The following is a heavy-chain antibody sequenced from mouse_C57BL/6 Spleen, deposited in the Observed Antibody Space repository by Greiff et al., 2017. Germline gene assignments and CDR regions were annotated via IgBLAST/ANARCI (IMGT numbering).Heavy chain of an antibody. CDR1: GYTFTSYW. J-gene: IGHJ4*01. CDR3: ATISSLRYYAMDY. CDR2: IYPGSGST. V-gene: IGHV1-55*01. D-gene: IGHD1-1*01. Sequence: VQLQQPGAELVKPGASVTMSCTASGYTFTSYWITWVKQRPGQGLEWIGDIYPGSGSTNYNEKFKSKATLTVDTSSSTAYMLLSSLTSEDSAVYCCATISSLRYYAMDYWGQGTSVTVSS.